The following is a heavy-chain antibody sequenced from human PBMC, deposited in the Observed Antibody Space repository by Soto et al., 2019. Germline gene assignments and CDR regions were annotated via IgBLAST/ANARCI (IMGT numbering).Heavy chain of an antibody. J-gene: IGHJ6*02. CDR1: GGTFSSYA. CDR3: ASPRDTIFGVVTGFPSYYYYGMDV. D-gene: IGHD3-3*01. V-gene: IGHV1-69*06. Sequence: SVKVSFKASGGTFSSYAISWLRQAPGQGLEWMGGIIPIFGTANYAQKFQGRVTITADKSTSTAYMELSSLRSEDTAVYYCASPRDTIFGVVTGFPSYYYYGMDVWGQGTTVTV. CDR2: IIPIFGTA.